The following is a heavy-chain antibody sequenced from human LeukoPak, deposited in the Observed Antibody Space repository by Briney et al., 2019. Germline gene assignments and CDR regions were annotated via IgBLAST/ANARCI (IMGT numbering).Heavy chain of an antibody. Sequence: GGSLRLSCAASGFTFSSYGMHWVRQAPGKGLEWVAVISYDGSNTYYADSVKGRFTISRDNSKNTLYLQMNSLRAEDTAVYYCATGSCYFGVVLCPFDYWGQGTLVTVSS. CDR1: GFTFSSYG. J-gene: IGHJ4*02. CDR3: ATGSCYFGVVLCPFDY. CDR2: ISYDGSNT. D-gene: IGHD2-15*01. V-gene: IGHV3-30*03.